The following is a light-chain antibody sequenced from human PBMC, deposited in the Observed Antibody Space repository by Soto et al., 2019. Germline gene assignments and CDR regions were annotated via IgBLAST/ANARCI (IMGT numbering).Light chain of an antibody. CDR3: HQYDRFEWT. CDR1: QSITTW. J-gene: IGKJ1*01. Sequence: DIQMTPSPSTLSASVGDSVIVTCRASQSITTWLAWYQQTPGKAPKLLIYEASILESGVPPRFSGSGSGTKFTLTISSLQPDDVAIYYCHQYDRFEWTFGQGTKVEIK. CDR2: EAS. V-gene: IGKV1-5*03.